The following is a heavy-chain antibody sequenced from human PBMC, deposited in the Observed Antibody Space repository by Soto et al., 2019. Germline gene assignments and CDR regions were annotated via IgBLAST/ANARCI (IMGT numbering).Heavy chain of an antibody. J-gene: IGHJ4*01. CDR2: INSDGSNP. V-gene: IGHV3-74*01. CDR1: GFTFSNYW. CDR3: ARARNAYGDVEAPWCY. Sequence: EVHLVESGGGLVQPGGSLRLSCAASGFTFSNYWMHWDRQAPGKGLVWVSRINSDGSNPIYADSVKGRFTISRDNAQNRLFRRMNGLRTEDTAVYYCARARNAYGDVEAPWCYWGHGTLVTVSS. D-gene: IGHD4-17*01.